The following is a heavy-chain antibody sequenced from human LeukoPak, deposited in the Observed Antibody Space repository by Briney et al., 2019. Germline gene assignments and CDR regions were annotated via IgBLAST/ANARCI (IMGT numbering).Heavy chain of an antibody. D-gene: IGHD7-27*01. CDR1: GFTFSNYW. V-gene: IGHV3-74*01. J-gene: IGHJ4*02. Sequence: GGSLRLSCAASGFTFSNYWMHWVRQAPGKGLVWVSRTNTDGSSTDYADSVKGRFTISRDNAKNSLYLQMNTLRAEDTAFYYCTMNTGDSWGQGTLVTVSS. CDR2: TNTDGSST. CDR3: TMNTGDS.